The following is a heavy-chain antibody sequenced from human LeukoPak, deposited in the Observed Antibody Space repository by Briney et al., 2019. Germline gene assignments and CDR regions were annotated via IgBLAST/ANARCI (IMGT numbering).Heavy chain of an antibody. CDR2: ISWNSGSI. J-gene: IGHJ4*02. CDR1: GFTFSSYA. D-gene: IGHD2-2*01. CDR3: VKDNCSSTYCYWDF. V-gene: IGHV3-9*01. Sequence: GGSLRLSCAASGFTFSSYAMSWVRRAPGKVLEWVSGISWNSGSIGYADSVKDRFTISRDNAKNSLYLQMSSLRIEDTAIYYCVKDNCSSTYCYWDFWGQGTLLTVSS.